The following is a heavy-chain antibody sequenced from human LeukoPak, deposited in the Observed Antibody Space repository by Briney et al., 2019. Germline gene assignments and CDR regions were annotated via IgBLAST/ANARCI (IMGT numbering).Heavy chain of an antibody. V-gene: IGHV4-4*07. CDR1: GGSFISDY. J-gene: IGHJ4*02. Sequence: SEALSLTCTVSGGSFISDYWSWIRQPAGKGLEWIGRFYTSGTTNYNPSLKSRVTMSADTSKNQFSLKLSSVTAADTAVYYCARCRHGNCDYFDYWGQGTLVTVSS. D-gene: IGHD1-7*01. CDR3: ARCRHGNCDYFDY. CDR2: FYTSGTT.